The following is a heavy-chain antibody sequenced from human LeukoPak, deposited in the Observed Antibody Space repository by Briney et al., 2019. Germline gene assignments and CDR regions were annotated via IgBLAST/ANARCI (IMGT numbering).Heavy chain of an antibody. CDR1: GGSFSGYY. D-gene: IGHD2-8*01. Sequence: PSETLSLTCAVYGGSFSGYYWSWIRQPPGKGLEWIGEINHSGSTNYNPSLKSRVTISVDTSKNQFSLKLSSVTAADTAVYYCTRGPIVLMVYANYFDYWGQGTLVTVSS. CDR2: INHSGST. CDR3: TRGPIVLMVYANYFDY. J-gene: IGHJ4*02. V-gene: IGHV4-34*01.